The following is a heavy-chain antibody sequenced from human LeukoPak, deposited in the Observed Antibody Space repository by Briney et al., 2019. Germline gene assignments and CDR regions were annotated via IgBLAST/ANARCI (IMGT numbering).Heavy chain of an antibody. CDR2: ISSSGNTI. V-gene: IGHV3-11*01. J-gene: IGHJ5*02. Sequence: GGSLRVSCAASGFTFSDYYMTWIRQAPGKGLEWISYISSSGNTISYADSVKGRFTISRDNAKNSLSLQMNSLRVEDTAVYYCARVRGKVDPWGQGTLVTVSS. CDR3: ARVRGKVDP. CDR1: GFTFSDYY.